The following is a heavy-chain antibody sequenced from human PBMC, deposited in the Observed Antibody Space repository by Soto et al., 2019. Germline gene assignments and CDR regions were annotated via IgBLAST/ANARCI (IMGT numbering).Heavy chain of an antibody. Sequence: EVQLLESGGGLVQPGGSLRLSCAASGFTFSSYAMSWVRQAPGKGLEWVSAISGSGGSTYYADSVKGRFTISRDNSKNTLYLPMNSLRAEDTAVYYCAKDQVPAAEAGDAFDIWGQGTMVTVSS. D-gene: IGHD2-2*01. J-gene: IGHJ3*02. CDR3: AKDQVPAAEAGDAFDI. V-gene: IGHV3-23*01. CDR2: ISGSGGST. CDR1: GFTFSSYA.